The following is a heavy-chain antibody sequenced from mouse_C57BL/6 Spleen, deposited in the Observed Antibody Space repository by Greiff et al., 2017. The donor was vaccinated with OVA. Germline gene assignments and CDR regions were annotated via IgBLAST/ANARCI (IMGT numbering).Heavy chain of an antibody. CDR3: ARNSYYDYDGSDAMDY. D-gene: IGHD2-4*01. V-gene: IGHV1-9*01. J-gene: IGHJ4*01. CDR2: ILPGSGST. Sequence: QVQLQQSGAELMKPGASVKLSCKATGYTFTGYWIEWVKQRPGHGLEWIGEILPGSGSTNYNEKFKGKATFTADTSSNTAYMQLSSLTTEDSAVYYCARNSYYDYDGSDAMDYWGQGTSVTVSS. CDR1: GYTFTGYW.